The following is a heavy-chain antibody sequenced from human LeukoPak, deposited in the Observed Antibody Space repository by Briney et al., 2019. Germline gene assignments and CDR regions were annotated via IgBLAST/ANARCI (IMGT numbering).Heavy chain of an antibody. CDR2: ISKDGSNE. CDR1: GFTFGSYD. V-gene: IGHV3-30*18. CDR3: AKEWYYYSSGSYSRRAFDI. D-gene: IGHD3-10*01. J-gene: IGHJ3*02. Sequence: GGSLRLSCAASGFTFGSYDMHWVRQAPGKGLEWVAFISKDGSNEYYLDSVKGRFTISRDNSKNTPYLQLNSLRAEDTAVYYRAKEWYYYSSGSYSRRAFDIWGQGTMVTVSS.